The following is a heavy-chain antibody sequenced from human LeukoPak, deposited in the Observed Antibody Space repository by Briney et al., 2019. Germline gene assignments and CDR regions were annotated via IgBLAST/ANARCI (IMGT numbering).Heavy chain of an antibody. CDR1: GYSFTSYW. Sequence: GESLQISCKGSGYSFTSYWIGWVRQMPGKGLEWMGIIYPGDSDTRYSPSFQGQVTISADKSISTAYLQWSSLKASDTAMYYCARDLGYSGYPYYFDYWGQGTLVTVSS. J-gene: IGHJ4*02. CDR3: ARDLGYSGYPYYFDY. CDR2: IYPGDSDT. V-gene: IGHV5-51*01. D-gene: IGHD5-12*01.